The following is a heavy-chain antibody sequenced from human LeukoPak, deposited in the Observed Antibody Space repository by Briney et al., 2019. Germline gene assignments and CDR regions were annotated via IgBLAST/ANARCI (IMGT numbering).Heavy chain of an antibody. J-gene: IGHJ4*02. V-gene: IGHV3-66*01. Sequence: GSLRLSCAASGFTVSSKYMSWVRQAPGKGLEWVSVIYSGGSTYYADSVKGRFTISRDNSKNTLYLQMNSLRAEDTAVYYCARAPPEWLSMYYFDYWGQGTLVTVSS. CDR2: IYSGGST. CDR3: ARAPPEWLSMYYFDY. D-gene: IGHD3-3*01. CDR1: GFTVSSKY.